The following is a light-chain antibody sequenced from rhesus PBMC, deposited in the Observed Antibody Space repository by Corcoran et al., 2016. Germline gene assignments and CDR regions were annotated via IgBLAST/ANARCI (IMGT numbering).Light chain of an antibody. CDR1: SSDIGGYNY. Sequence: QAALTQPRSVSGSPGQSVTISCTGTSSDIGGYNYVSWYQQHPGTAPKLIIYEVSKRPSGVSDRFSGSKSGNTASLTISGLQAEDEADYYCSSYAVSNTFIFGAGTRRTVL. CDR2: EVS. J-gene: IGLJ1*01. CDR3: SSYAVSNTFI. V-gene: IGLV2-32*02.